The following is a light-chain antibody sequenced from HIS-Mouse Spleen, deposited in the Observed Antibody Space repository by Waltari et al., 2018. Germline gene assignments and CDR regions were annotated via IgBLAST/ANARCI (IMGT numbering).Light chain of an antibody. CDR1: SGSVLPSSY. CDR3: VLYMGSGISV. CDR2: STN. V-gene: IGLV8-61*01. J-gene: IGLJ3*02. Sequence: QTVVTQEPSFSVSPGGTVTLTCGLSSGSVLPSSYPTWYQPTPGQAPRTLIYSTNTRSSGVPDRFSGSILGNKAALTITGAQADDESDYYCVLYMGSGISVFGGGTKLTVL.